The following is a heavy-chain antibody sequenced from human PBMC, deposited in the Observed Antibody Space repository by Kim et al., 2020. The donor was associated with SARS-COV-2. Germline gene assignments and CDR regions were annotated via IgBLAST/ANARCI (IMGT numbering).Heavy chain of an antibody. D-gene: IGHD6-13*01. J-gene: IGHJ4*02. V-gene: IGHV3-43*02. CDR1: GFTFDDYA. CDR2: ISGDGGST. Sequence: GGSLRLSCAASGFTFDDYAMHWVRQAPGKGLEWVSLISGDGGSTYYADSVKGRFTISRDNSKNSLYLQMNSLRTEDTALYYCAKDIAGLWEQQQTPDYWGQGTLFTFSS. CDR3: AKDIAGLWEQQQTPDY.